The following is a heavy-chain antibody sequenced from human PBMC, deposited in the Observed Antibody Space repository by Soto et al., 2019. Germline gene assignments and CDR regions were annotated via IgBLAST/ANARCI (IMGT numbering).Heavy chain of an antibody. J-gene: IGHJ6*02. CDR3: ARSQGSSTSLEIYYYYYYGMDV. CDR1: GGTFSSYA. V-gene: IGHV1-69*01. D-gene: IGHD2-2*01. Sequence: QVQLVQSGAEVKKPGSSVKVSCKASGGTFSSYAISWVRQAPGQGLESMGGIIPISDTTNYAQKFQGRVTNTADESTSTAYMELSSLRSEDTAVYYCARSQGSSTSLEIYYYYYYGMDVWGQGTTVTVSS. CDR2: IIPISDTT.